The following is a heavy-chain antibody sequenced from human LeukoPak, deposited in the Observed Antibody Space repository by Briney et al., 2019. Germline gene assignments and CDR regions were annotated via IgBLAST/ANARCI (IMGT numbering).Heavy chain of an antibody. J-gene: IGHJ6*03. V-gene: IGHV1-8*03. CDR3: ARSSYYYYHMDV. CDR2: MNPNSGNT. Sequence: ASVKVSCKASGYTFTSYDINWVRQATGQGLEWMGWMNPNSGNTGYAQKFQGRVTITRNTSISTAYMELSSLRSEDTAVYYCARSSYYYYHMDVWGKGTTVTVSS. CDR1: GYTFTSYD.